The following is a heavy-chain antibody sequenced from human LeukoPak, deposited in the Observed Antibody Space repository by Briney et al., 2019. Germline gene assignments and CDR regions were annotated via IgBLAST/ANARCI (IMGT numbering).Heavy chain of an antibody. Sequence: GRSLRLSCAAAAFTFVDDYTSWIRQAPGEGRECVSYISSSSSYTNYADSVKGLFTISRDNAKNSLYLQMNSLRAEDTAVYYCARALDYYDSSGYYPFDYWGQGTLVTVSS. V-gene: IGHV3-11*06. CDR2: ISSSSSYT. J-gene: IGHJ4*02. CDR1: AFTFVDDY. CDR3: ARALDYYDSSGYYPFDY. D-gene: IGHD3-22*01.